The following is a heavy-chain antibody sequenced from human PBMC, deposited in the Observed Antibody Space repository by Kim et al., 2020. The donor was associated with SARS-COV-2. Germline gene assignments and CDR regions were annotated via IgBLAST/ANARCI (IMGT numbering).Heavy chain of an antibody. CDR3: ARGGWNEEDWFDP. J-gene: IGHJ5*02. CDR1: GGSISSYY. D-gene: IGHD1-1*01. Sequence: SETLSLTCTVSGGSISSYYWSWIRQPPGKGLEWIGYIYYSGSTNYNPSLKSRVTISVDTSKNQFSLKLSSVTAADTAVYYCARGGWNEEDWFDPWGQGTLVTVSS. V-gene: IGHV4-59*01. CDR2: IYYSGST.